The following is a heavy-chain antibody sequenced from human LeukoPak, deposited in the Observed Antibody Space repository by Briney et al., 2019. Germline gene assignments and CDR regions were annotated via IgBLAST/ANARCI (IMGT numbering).Heavy chain of an antibody. CDR2: ISSSGSTI. Sequence: PGGSLRLSCAASGFSFNSFEMSWVRKAPGKGLEWVSYISSSGSTIYYADSVKGRFTISRDNAKNSLYLQMNSLRAEDTAVYYCARGWYNSGYYCDYWGQGTLVTLSS. CDR1: GFSFNSFE. D-gene: IGHD6-19*01. J-gene: IGHJ4*02. CDR3: ARGWYNSGYYCDY. V-gene: IGHV3-48*03.